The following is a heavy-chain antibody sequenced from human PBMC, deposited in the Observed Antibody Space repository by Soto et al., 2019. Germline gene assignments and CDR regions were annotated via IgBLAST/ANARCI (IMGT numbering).Heavy chain of an antibody. CDR3: ARHQLEYSSSSNWFDP. J-gene: IGHJ5*02. D-gene: IGHD6-6*01. CDR1: GFTFSSYS. Sequence: GGSRRLSCAASGFTFSSYSMNWVRQAPGKGLEWVSYISSSSSTIYYADSVKGRFTISRDNAKNSLYLQMNSLRAEDTAVYYCARHQLEYSSSSNWFDPWGQGTLVTVSS. CDR2: ISSSSSTI. V-gene: IGHV3-48*01.